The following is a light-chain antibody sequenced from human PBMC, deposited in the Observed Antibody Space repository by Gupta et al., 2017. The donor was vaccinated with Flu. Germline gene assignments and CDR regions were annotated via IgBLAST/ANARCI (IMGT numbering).Light chain of an antibody. CDR3: QQADDLPYT. Sequence: DIQMTQSPYSLSASLGDRVTITCQASQVIDNHLNWYQQKRGKAPKLLMYDASILQKGVPSRFIGSGSATYFTLTITILHPEDFADYYCQQADDLPYTFGQGTKLEIK. CDR2: DAS. J-gene: IGKJ2*01. CDR1: QVIDNH. V-gene: IGKV1-33*01.